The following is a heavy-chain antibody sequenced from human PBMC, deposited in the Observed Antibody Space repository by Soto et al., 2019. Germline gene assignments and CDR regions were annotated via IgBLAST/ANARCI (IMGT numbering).Heavy chain of an antibody. CDR1: GYTFTSHY. D-gene: IGHD6-13*01. Sequence: ASVKVSCKASGYTFTSHYIHWVRQAPGQGLEWMGIINPTGGSTNYAQKLQGRVTLTRDTSTSTVYMYLSSLSAEDTAFYYCVKDESINWYSGHFRHWGQGTLVTVSS. CDR2: INPTGGST. V-gene: IGHV1-46*01. J-gene: IGHJ1*01. CDR3: VKDESINWYSGHFRH.